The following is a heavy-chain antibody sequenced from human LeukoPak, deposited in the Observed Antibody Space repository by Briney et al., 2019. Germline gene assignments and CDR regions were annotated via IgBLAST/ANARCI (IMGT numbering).Heavy chain of an antibody. V-gene: IGHV3-7*01. D-gene: IGHD3-10*01. J-gene: IGHJ4*02. CDR3: ARDSYGSGSYYNEFHY. Sequence: GGSLRLSCAASGLTFSNYWMSWVRQGPGKGLEWVANINQDGSEKYYVDSVKGRFTVSRDNAKNSLHLEMNSLRAEDTGLYHCARDSYGSGSYYNEFHYWGQGTLVTVSS. CDR2: INQDGSEK. CDR1: GLTFSNYW.